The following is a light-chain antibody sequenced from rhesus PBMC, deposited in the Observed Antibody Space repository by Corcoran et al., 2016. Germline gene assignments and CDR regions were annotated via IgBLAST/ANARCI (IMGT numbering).Light chain of an antibody. CDR1: QDIISS. CDR3: LQNNTAPPT. Sequence: DMQMTQSPSSLSASVGDRVIITCRASQDIISSSNWYQQKPGKFPKRLIYKTSSLESGVPSRFSGGGSVTVLPLTINSLQPEDFTTYYYLQNNTAPPTFGQGTRVEIK. CDR2: KTS. J-gene: IGKJ1*01. V-gene: IGKV1-43*02.